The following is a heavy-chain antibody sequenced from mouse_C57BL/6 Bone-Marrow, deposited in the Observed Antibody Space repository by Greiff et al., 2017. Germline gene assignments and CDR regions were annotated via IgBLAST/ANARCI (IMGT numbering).Heavy chain of an antibody. CDR1: GYTFTSYW. D-gene: IGHD2-2*01. CDR3: AREEAGYRVYYYASGD. V-gene: IGHV1-72*01. CDR2: IDPHRGGT. J-gene: IGHJ4*01. Sequence: VQLQQPGAELVKPGASVKLSCKASGYTFTSYWMHWVKQRPGRGLEWIGRIDPHRGGTKYNEKFKSKDTLTVSKPSSTAYMQRSSLTAEDSAVYYCAREEAGYRVYYYASGDWGQGGSGTVAS.